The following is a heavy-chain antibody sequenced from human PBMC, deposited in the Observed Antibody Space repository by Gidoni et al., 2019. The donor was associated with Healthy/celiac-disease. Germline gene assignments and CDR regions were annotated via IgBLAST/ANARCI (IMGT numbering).Heavy chain of an antibody. CDR1: GGSFSGYY. Sequence: QVQLQQWGAGLLKPSETLSLTCAVYGGSFSGYYWSWIRQPPGKGLEWIGEITHSGSTNYNPSLKSRVTISVDTSKNHFSLKLSSVTAADTTVYYCARAPLSGYYSQDAFDIWGQVTRVTVSS. J-gene: IGHJ3*02. CDR3: ARAPLSGYYSQDAFDI. CDR2: ITHSGST. V-gene: IGHV4-34*01. D-gene: IGHD3-22*01.